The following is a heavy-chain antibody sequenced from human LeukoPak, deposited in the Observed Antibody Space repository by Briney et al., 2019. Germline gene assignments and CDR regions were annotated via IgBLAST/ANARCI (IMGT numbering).Heavy chain of an antibody. CDR1: GYTLTELS. CDR2: FDPEDGET. J-gene: IGHJ4*02. D-gene: IGHD6-13*01. V-gene: IGHV1-24*01. CDR3: ARDSAIAAAENYFDY. Sequence: ASVKVSCKVSGYTLTELSMHWVRQAPGKGLEWMGGFDPEDGETIYAQKFQGRVTMTEDTSTDTAYMELSSLRSDDTAVYYCARDSAIAAAENYFDYWGQGTLVTVSS.